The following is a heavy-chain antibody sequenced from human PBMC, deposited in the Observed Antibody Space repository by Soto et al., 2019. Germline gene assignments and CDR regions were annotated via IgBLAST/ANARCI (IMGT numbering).Heavy chain of an antibody. CDR1: GFTFISYA. CDR3: VKDRWVDY. CDR2: ISSDGRST. D-gene: IGHD6-13*01. Sequence: GGSLRLSCSASGFTFISYAMHWVRQAPGKGLEYVSSISSDGRSTYYADSVKGRFTISRDNSKNKLNLQMSSLRAEDTALYYCVKDRWVDYWGQGTLVTVSS. J-gene: IGHJ4*02. V-gene: IGHV3-64D*06.